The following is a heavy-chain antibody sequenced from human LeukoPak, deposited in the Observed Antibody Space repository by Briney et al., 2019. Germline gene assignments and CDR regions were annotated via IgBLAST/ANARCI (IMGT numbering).Heavy chain of an antibody. CDR1: GGAIGSSSYY. CDR3: ARGPHVWGSYRGNYFDY. Sequence: SETLSLTCSVSGGAIGSSSYYWGWIRQPPGKGLEWIGSIYYSGKVYYNSSLKSRVTISVDTSKNQFSLRLSSLTAADTAVYYCARGPHVWGSYRGNYFDYWGQGALVTVSS. D-gene: IGHD3-16*02. CDR2: IYYSGKV. J-gene: IGHJ4*02. V-gene: IGHV4-39*07.